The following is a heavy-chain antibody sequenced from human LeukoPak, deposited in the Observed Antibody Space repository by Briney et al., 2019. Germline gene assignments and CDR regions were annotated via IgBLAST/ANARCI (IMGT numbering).Heavy chain of an antibody. CDR2: INKDGTEN. CDR1: EFTFSKYW. Sequence: GGSLRLSCVASEFTFSKYWMGWVRHTPGKGLEWVANINKDGTENRYVDSVKGRFTISRDNAKNSLFLQMNSLRTEDTAVYYCARWVCSPTSCYYFDYWGQGTLVVVSS. V-gene: IGHV3-7*01. J-gene: IGHJ4*02. D-gene: IGHD2-2*01. CDR3: ARWVCSPTSCYYFDY.